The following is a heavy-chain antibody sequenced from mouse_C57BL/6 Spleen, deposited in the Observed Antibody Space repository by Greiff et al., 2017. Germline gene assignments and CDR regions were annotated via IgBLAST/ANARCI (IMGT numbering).Heavy chain of an antibody. D-gene: IGHD2-2*01. Sequence: VKLMESGAELARPGASVKLSCKASGYTFTSYGISWVKQRTGQGLEWIGEIYPRSGNTYYNEKFKGKATLTADKSSSTAYMELRSLTSEDSAVYFCATYGYDDGYAMDYWGQGTSVTVSS. V-gene: IGHV1-81*01. CDR1: GYTFTSYG. CDR2: IYPRSGNT. CDR3: ATYGYDDGYAMDY. J-gene: IGHJ4*01.